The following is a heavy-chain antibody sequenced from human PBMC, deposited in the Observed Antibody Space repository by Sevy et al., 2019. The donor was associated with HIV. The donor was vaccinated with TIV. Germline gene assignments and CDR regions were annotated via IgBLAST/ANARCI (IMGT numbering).Heavy chain of an antibody. CDR3: TRDAGYSTGWYPSDY. CDR1: GFSVSTHA. D-gene: IGHD6-19*01. V-gene: IGHV3-30-3*01. J-gene: IGHJ4*02. Sequence: GGSLRFSCAASGFSVSTHAMHWVRQAPGKGLEWVALISYDGSSKYYADSVKGRLTISRDNSKNTLYLQMSSLRPDDTAGYYCTRDAGYSTGWYPSDYWGQGTLVTVSS. CDR2: ISYDGSSK.